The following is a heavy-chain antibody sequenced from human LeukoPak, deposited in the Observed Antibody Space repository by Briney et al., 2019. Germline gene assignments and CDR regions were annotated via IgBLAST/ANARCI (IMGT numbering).Heavy chain of an antibody. CDR3: ARAGVVGDRHGGY. Sequence: SETLSLTCTVSGYSISSGYYWGWIRQPPGKGLEWIGSIYHSGRTYYNPSLKSRVTISVDTSKNQFSLKLSSVTAADTAVYYCARAGVVGDRHGGYWGQGTLVTVSS. CDR1: GYSISSGYY. V-gene: IGHV4-38-2*02. D-gene: IGHD1-26*01. CDR2: IYHSGRT. J-gene: IGHJ4*02.